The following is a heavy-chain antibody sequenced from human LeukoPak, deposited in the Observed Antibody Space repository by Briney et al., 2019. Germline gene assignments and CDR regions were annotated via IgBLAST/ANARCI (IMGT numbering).Heavy chain of an antibody. J-gene: IGHJ6*02. V-gene: IGHV3-23*01. Sequence: PGGSLRLSSAAYGFTFSSYAMSWVRQAPGKGLEWVSAISGSGGSTYYADSVKGRFTISRDNSKNTLYLQMNSLRAEDTAVYYCAKGFTMVRGVIGFLYGMDVWGQGTTVTVSS. CDR2: ISGSGGST. CDR1: GFTFSSYA. D-gene: IGHD3-10*01. CDR3: AKGFTMVRGVIGFLYGMDV.